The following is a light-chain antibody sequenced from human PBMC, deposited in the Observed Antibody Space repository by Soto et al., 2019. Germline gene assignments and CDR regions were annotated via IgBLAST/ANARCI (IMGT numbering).Light chain of an antibody. CDR2: DAS. CDR1: QSISSW. CDR3: QEYSSYST. V-gene: IGKV1-5*01. Sequence: DLQMTQSPSTLSASVGDRVTITLRASQSISSWLAWYKQKPGKAPKLLIYDASSLESGVPLRFSGSGSGTDFTLTIRSLKPDDFATYYCQEYSSYSTFGGGTKVDIK. J-gene: IGKJ4*01.